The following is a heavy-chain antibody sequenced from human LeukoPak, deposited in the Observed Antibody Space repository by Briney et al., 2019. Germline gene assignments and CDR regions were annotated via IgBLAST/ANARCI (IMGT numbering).Heavy chain of an antibody. CDR1: GLTLSKNY. CDR2: SYSGGTT. Sequence: GGALRLSFSGTGLTLSKNYRHRVRQAPGKGLEWGSLSYSGGTTYYANYVKGRFTTSRDRSKNTMYPQMNSLRVEDTAMYYCGRDVGPWGQGTLVTVSS. CDR3: GRDVGP. J-gene: IGHJ5*02. V-gene: IGHV3-53*01.